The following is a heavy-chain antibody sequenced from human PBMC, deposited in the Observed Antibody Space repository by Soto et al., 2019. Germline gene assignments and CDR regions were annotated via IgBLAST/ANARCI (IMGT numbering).Heavy chain of an antibody. CDR1: GYSISSGYY. D-gene: IGHD3-22*01. V-gene: IGHV4-38-2*01. Sequence: SETLSLTCAVSGYSISSGYYWGWLRQPPGEGLEWIGSIYPGGSTYYNPSLNSRVTLSIDMTNNHVSLILNSVTAADTAVYYCARVGPWVPYYYDSSPYTFENWFDPWGQGTLVTVSS. CDR3: ARVGPWVPYYYDSSPYTFENWFDP. J-gene: IGHJ5*02. CDR2: IYPGGST.